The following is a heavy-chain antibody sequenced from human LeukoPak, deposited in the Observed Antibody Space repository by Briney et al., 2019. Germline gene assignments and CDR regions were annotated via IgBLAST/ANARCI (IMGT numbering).Heavy chain of an antibody. CDR1: GGTFSSYA. CDR2: IIPIFGTA. J-gene: IGHJ5*02. Sequence: ASVKVSCKASGGTFSSYAISWVRQAPRQGLEWMGRIIPIFGTANYAQKFQGRVTITTDESTSTAYMELSSLRSEDTAVYYCARGLAEYYGDNWFDPWGQGTLVTVSS. V-gene: IGHV1-69*05. D-gene: IGHD2/OR15-2a*01. CDR3: ARGLAEYYGDNWFDP.